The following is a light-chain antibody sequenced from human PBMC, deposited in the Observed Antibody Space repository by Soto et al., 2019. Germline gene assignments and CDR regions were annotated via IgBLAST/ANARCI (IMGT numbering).Light chain of an antibody. V-gene: IGKV3-20*01. J-gene: IGKJ1*01. Sequence: EIVLTQYPCTLSFSPGDRATLSCRASQSVIRRFFAWYQQKPGQAPRLLIHGASTRATGTPDRFSGSGSGTDFTLTISRLEPEDFSVYYCQQFDSSPPTFGQGTKVDIK. CDR3: QQFDSSPPT. CDR1: QSVIRRF. CDR2: GAS.